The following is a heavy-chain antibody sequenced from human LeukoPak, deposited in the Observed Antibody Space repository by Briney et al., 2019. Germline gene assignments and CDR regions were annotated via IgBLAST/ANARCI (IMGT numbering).Heavy chain of an antibody. CDR1: GYTFTGYY. CDR2: INPNSGGT. D-gene: IGHD3-3*01. V-gene: IGHV1-2*06. CDR3: TSTISLRDFWSFDY. J-gene: IGHJ4*02. Sequence: GASVKVSCKASGYTFTGYYMHWVRQAPGQGLEWMGRINPNSGGTNYAQKFQGRVTMTRDTSISTAYMELSRLRSDDTAVYYCTSTISLRDFWSFDYWGQGTLVTVSS.